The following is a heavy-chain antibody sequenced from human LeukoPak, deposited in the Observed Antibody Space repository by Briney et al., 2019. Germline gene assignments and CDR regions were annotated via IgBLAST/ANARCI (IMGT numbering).Heavy chain of an antibody. Sequence: ASVTVSCKASGYTFTSYDMNWVRQATGQGLEWMGWMNPNSGNTGYAQKFQGRVTMTRNTSISTAYMELSSLRSEDTAVYYCARGRRMVRGVSRSYYCDYWGQGTLVTVSS. V-gene: IGHV1-8*01. CDR2: MNPNSGNT. CDR1: GYTFTSYD. D-gene: IGHD3-10*01. CDR3: ARGRRMVRGVSRSYYCDY. J-gene: IGHJ4*02.